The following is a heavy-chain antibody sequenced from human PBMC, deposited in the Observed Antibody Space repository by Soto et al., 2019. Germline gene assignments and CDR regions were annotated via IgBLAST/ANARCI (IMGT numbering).Heavy chain of an antibody. J-gene: IGHJ4*02. CDR3: VRRYGTYYFDY. D-gene: IGHD3-9*01. V-gene: IGHV3-23*01. CDR2: ISASGGNT. Sequence: EVQLLASEGGLVQPGGSLRLSCAASGFTFRTHDMSWVRQAPGKGLEWVAAISASGGNTYSAASVKGRFTISRDNSKNTLFLQMTGLRVEDTAIYFCVRRYGTYYFDYWGQGMSVTVSS. CDR1: GFTFRTHD.